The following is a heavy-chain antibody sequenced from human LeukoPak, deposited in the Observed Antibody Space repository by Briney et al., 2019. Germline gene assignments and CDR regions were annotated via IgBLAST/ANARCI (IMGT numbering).Heavy chain of an antibody. CDR1: GFTFSSYG. CDR3: AKGSSLGDY. CDR2: ISYDGSNK. J-gene: IGHJ4*02. D-gene: IGHD5/OR15-5a*01. V-gene: IGHV3-30*18. Sequence: GRSLRLSCAASGFTFSSYGMHWVRQAPGKGLEWVAVISYDGSNKYYADSVKGRSTISRDNSKNTLYLQMNSLRAEDTAVYYCAKGSSLGDYWGQGTLVTVSS.